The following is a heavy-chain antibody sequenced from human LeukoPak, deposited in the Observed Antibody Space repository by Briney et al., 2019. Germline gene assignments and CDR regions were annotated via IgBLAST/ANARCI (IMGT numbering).Heavy chain of an antibody. CDR1: GFTFSTYI. Sequence: PGGSLRLSCAASGFTFSTYIMNWVRQAPGKGLEWVSSISSTSSYIHYADSVKGRFTISRDNAQKSLYLQMNSLRAEDTAVYYCARVGYSSGWYFDYWGQGTLVTVSS. CDR3: ARVGYSSGWYFDY. D-gene: IGHD6-19*01. CDR2: ISSTSSYI. V-gene: IGHV3-21*01. J-gene: IGHJ4*02.